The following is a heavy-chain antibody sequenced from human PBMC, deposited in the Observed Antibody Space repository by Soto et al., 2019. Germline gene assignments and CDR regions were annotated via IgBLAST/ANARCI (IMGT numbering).Heavy chain of an antibody. D-gene: IGHD7-27*01. J-gene: IGHJ4*02. CDR1: GYTFTSYY. CDR2: INPSGGST. Sequence: QVQLVQSGAEVKKPGASVNISCKASGYTFTSYYIHWVRQAPGQGLEWVGTINPSGGSTTYAQKLQGRVTMTRDTSTSTVYMELSSLISEDTAVYHCARAQAWGIHDYWGQGTLVTVSS. CDR3: ARAQAWGIHDY. V-gene: IGHV1-46*03.